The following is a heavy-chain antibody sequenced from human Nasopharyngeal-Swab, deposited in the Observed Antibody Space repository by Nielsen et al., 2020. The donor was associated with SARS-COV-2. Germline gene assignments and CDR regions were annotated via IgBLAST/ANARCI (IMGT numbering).Heavy chain of an antibody. CDR2: IYPGDSDT. Sequence: GGSLRLSCQASGYIFTNYWIGWVRQMPGKGLEWMGIIYPGDSDTRYSPSFQGQVTISADKSISTAYLQWSSLKASDTAMYYCARQEGYSSSWYYYGMDVWGQGTTVTVSS. CDR3: ARQEGYSSSWYYYGMDV. D-gene: IGHD6-13*01. CDR1: GYIFTNYW. V-gene: IGHV5-51*01. J-gene: IGHJ6*02.